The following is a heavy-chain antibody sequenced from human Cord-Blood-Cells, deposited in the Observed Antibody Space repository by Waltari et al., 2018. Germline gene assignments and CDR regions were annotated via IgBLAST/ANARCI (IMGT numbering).Heavy chain of an antibody. V-gene: IGHV4-34*01. CDR3: ARFGLLSIAARPYYFDY. CDR1: GGSFSGYY. Sequence: QVQLQQWGAGLLEPSETLSLTCAVYGGSFSGYYWRWIRPPPGKGLEWIGEINHSGSTNYNPSLKSRVAISVDTSKNQFSLKLSSVTAADTAVYYCARFGLLSIAARPYYFDYWGQGTLVTVSS. D-gene: IGHD6-6*01. CDR2: INHSGST. J-gene: IGHJ4*02.